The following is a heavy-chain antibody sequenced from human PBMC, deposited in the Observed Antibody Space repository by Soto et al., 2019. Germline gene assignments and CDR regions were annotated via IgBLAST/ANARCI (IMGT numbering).Heavy chain of an antibody. J-gene: IGHJ6*04. D-gene: IGHD4-17*01. CDR2: ISASTGDT. Sequence: QVYLVQSGGELKKPGASVKVSCRASGNSFSSYVISWVRQAPGQGLEWMGWISASTGDTNYAQKWQGRFSMTTHTATDSPYLQVRTLTSHAQDVYYCAGRGDSGAYTVKMGVWGKGTTVSVSS. CDR1: GNSFSSYV. CDR3: AGRGDSGAYTVKMGV. V-gene: IGHV1-18*01.